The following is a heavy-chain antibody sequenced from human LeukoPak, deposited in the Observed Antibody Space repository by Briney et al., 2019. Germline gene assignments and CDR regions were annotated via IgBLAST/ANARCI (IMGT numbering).Heavy chain of an antibody. Sequence: GGSLRLPCVASGFSFSKYGTHWVRQAPGKGLECVALMNSDGSEKSYADSVKGRFTISRDNAKNSLYLHMNTLRAEDTSVYYCARDPAFGAFDIWGRGTVVTVSS. CDR1: GFSFSKYG. V-gene: IGHV3-7*01. J-gene: IGHJ3*02. CDR3: ARDPAFGAFDI. CDR2: MNSDGSEK. D-gene: IGHD3-10*01.